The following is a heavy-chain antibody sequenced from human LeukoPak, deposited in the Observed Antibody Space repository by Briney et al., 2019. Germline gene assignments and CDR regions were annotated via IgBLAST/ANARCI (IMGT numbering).Heavy chain of an antibody. Sequence: GESLKISCNGSGYXFTSYWICWVRQMPGKGLEWMGIIYPGDSDTRYSPSFQGQVTISADKSINTAYLQWNSLKASDTAMYYCATRYSSGWYDTFDIWGQGTMVTVSS. D-gene: IGHD6-19*01. J-gene: IGHJ3*02. V-gene: IGHV5-51*01. CDR1: GYXFTSYW. CDR2: IYPGDSDT. CDR3: ATRYSSGWYDTFDI.